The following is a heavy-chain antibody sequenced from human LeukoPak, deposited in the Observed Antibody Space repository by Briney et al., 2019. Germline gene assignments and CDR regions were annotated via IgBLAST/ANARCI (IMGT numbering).Heavy chain of an antibody. CDR2: IVVGSGNT. V-gene: IGHV1-58*02. D-gene: IGHD3-10*01. CDR3: ARERITMVRGVPGPFDP. J-gene: IGHJ5*02. CDR1: GFTFTSSA. Sequence: SVKVSCKASGFTFTSSAMQWVRQARGQRLEWIGWIVVGSGNTNYAQKFQERVTITRDMSTSTAYMELSSLRSEDTAVYYCARERITMVRGVPGPFDPWGQGTLVTVSS.